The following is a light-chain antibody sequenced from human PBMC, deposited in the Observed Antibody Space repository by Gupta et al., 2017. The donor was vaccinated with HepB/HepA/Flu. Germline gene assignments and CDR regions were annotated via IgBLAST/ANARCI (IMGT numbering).Light chain of an antibody. CDR3: QSYDSTLSMYV. Sequence: QSVLTQPPSVSGAPGQRVTISCTGSSSNLGAGYATHWYQQIPGTAPRLLIYDKNKRPAGVPDRFSGSKSGTSASLAISGLLAEDEGDYYCQSYDSTLSMYVFGTGTKVTVL. J-gene: IGLJ1*01. CDR1: SSNLGAGYA. CDR2: DKN. V-gene: IGLV1-40*01.